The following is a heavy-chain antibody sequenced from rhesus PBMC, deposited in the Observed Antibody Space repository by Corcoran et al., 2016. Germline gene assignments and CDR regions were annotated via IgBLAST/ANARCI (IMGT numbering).Heavy chain of an antibody. CDR2: IYGSGGGT. Sequence: QVQLQESGPGLVKPSETLSLTCAVSGGSISDDYYWSWIRQPPGKGLEWIGYIYGSGGGTNYNPSRRNRGNISREQAKNLFALNLSSVTAADTAVYYCASIDGTTGFVVFDYWGQGVLVTVSS. V-gene: IGHV4-106*01. J-gene: IGHJ4*01. CDR3: ASIDGTTGFVVFDY. CDR1: GGSISDDYY. D-gene: IGHD1-20*01.